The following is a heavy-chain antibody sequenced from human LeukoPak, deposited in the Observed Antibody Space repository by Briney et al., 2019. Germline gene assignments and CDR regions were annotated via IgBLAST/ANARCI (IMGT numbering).Heavy chain of an antibody. CDR3: ARENYDFWSGYSRWFDP. CDR2: IYYSGST. CDR1: GGSISSYY. V-gene: IGHV4-59*01. D-gene: IGHD3-3*01. Sequence: SETLSLTCTVSGGSISSYYWSWIRQPPGKGLEWIGDIYYSGSTNYNPSLKSRVTISVDTSKNQFSLKLSSVTAADTAVYYCARENYDFWSGYSRWFDPWGQGTLVTVSS. J-gene: IGHJ5*02.